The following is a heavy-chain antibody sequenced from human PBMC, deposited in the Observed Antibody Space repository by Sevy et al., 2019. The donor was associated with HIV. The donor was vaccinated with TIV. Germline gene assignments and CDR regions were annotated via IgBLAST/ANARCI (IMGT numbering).Heavy chain of an antibody. CDR3: ARDRDGSGSSGGYGMDV. V-gene: IGHV3-21*01. D-gene: IGHD3-10*01. Sequence: GGSLRLSCVGSGITFSYYSTNWVRQAPGKGLEWVSSISSSSSNIYYADSLKGRFTISRDNAKKSLYLQMNSLRAEDTAVYYCARDRDGSGSSGGYGMDVWGQGTTVTVSS. J-gene: IGHJ6*02. CDR1: GITFSYYS. CDR2: ISSSSSNI.